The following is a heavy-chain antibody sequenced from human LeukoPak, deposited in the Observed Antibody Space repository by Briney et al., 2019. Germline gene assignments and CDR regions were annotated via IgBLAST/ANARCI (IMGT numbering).Heavy chain of an antibody. CDR1: GGSISSGGYY. V-gene: IGHV4-31*03. J-gene: IGHJ5*02. CDR2: IYYSGST. D-gene: IGHD6-13*01. Sequence: PSETLSLTCTVSGGSISSGGYYWSWIRQHLGKGLEWIGYIYYSGSTYYNPSLKSRVTISVDTSKNQFSLKLSSVTAADTAVYYCARRVRSSSSLRINWFDPWGQGTLVTVSS. CDR3: ARRVRSSSSLRINWFDP.